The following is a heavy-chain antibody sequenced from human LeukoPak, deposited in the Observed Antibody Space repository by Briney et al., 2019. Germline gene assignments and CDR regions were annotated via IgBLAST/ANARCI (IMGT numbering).Heavy chain of an antibody. CDR2: IYTSGST. D-gene: IGHD3-10*01. CDR3: ARASGASGNTAFDS. V-gene: IGHV4-4*07. Sequence: SETLSLTCTVSGGSINSYFWNWIRQPAGKGLEWIGRIYTSGSTNYTPSLKSRVTMSIDTSKNQFSLKLSSVTAADTAVYYCARASGASGNTAFDSWGHGTMVTVSS. CDR1: GGSINSYF. J-gene: IGHJ3*02.